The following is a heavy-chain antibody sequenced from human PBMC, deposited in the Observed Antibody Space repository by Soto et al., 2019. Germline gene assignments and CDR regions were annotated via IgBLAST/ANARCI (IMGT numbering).Heavy chain of an antibody. J-gene: IGHJ3*02. V-gene: IGHV1-18*01. CDR2: IGNNNGNT. CDR1: GYSFTNYG. Sequence: QAQLVQSGADVKKPGASVTVSCKASGYSFTNYGITWVRQAPGQGLEWMGWIGNNNGNTNYAQKIKGRVTMTTDTPTRTAYVALRSLRSDATAVYYCARVGVCCGDSCYSARDVAFDIWGQGTMVTVSS. CDR3: ARVGVCCGDSCYSARDVAFDI. D-gene: IGHD2-15*01.